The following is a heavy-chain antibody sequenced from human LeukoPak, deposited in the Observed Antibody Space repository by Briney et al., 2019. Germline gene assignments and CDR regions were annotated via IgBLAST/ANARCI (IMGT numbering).Heavy chain of an antibody. CDR2: MYYSGTT. Sequence: PSETLSLTCTVSGGSISSSSYYWGWIRQPPGKGLEWIGSMYYSGTTFYNPSLKSRVAISVDTPKNQFSLKLTSVTAADTAMYYCARHAAYCSGGNCYLRWFDPWGQGTLVTVSS. CDR3: ARHAAYCSGGNCYLRWFDP. J-gene: IGHJ5*02. V-gene: IGHV4-39*01. D-gene: IGHD2-15*01. CDR1: GGSISSSSYY.